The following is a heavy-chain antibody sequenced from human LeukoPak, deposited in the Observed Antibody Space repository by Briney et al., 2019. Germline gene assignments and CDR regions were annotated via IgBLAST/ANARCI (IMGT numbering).Heavy chain of an antibody. Sequence: GGSLRLSCAASGLTVSSNYMSWVRQGPGKGLEWVSIIYSDGSTYYTDSVKGRFTISRDNSKNTLYLQMNSVRVDDTAVYYCARDIGGVMVRLGFDIWGQRTMVTVSS. CDR3: ARDIGGVMVRLGFDI. V-gene: IGHV3-53*01. CDR2: IYSDGST. D-gene: IGHD3-16*02. J-gene: IGHJ3*02. CDR1: GLTVSSNY.